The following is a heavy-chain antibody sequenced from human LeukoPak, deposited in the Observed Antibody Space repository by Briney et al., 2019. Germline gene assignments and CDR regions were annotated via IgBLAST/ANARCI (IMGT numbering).Heavy chain of an antibody. CDR3: ARDRRYCSSTSCYPNWFDP. CDR2: INPNSGGT. J-gene: IGHJ5*02. V-gene: IGHV1-2*02. CDR1: GYTFTGYY. D-gene: IGHD2-2*01. Sequence: ASVKVSCKASGYTFTGYYMHWVRRAPGQGLEWMGWINPNSGGTNYAQKFQGRVTMTRDTSISTAYMELSRLRSDDTAVYYCARDRRYCSSTSCYPNWFDPWGQGTLVTVSS.